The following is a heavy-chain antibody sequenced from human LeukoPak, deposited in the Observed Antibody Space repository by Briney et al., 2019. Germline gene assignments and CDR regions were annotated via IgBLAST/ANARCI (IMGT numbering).Heavy chain of an antibody. D-gene: IGHD3-22*01. J-gene: IGHJ3*02. CDR2: ISDSGGRT. Sequence: GGSLRLSCAASGFTFSSYAMTWVRQAPGKGLEWVSSISDSGGRTYYAGSVKGRCTISRDNSKNTLYLQMNSLRAEDTAVYYCARHYYDSSGYIHDAFDIWGQGTMVTVSS. CDR1: GFTFSSYA. CDR3: ARHYYDSSGYIHDAFDI. V-gene: IGHV3-23*01.